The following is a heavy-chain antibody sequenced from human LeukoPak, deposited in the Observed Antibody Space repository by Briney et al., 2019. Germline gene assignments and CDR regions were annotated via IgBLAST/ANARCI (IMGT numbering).Heavy chain of an antibody. V-gene: IGHV3-7*01. J-gene: IGHJ6*03. D-gene: IGHD3-22*01. Sequence: GGSLRLSCVASGFTVSQHWTTWVRQAPGKGLEWVAHINADGSERDSVDSGTGRFTISKDNAKNSVYLQMNSLRAEDTAVYYCAKWKDYYDSSGYYGVYYYYMDVWGKGTTVTVSS. CDR2: INADGSER. CDR1: GFTVSQHW. CDR3: AKWKDYYDSSGYYGVYYYYMDV.